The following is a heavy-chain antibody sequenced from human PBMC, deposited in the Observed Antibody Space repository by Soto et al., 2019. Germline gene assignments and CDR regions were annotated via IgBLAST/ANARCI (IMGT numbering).Heavy chain of an antibody. J-gene: IGHJ2*01. CDR2: IGTAGDT. V-gene: IGHV3-13*04. Sequence: EVQLVESGGGLVQPGGSLRLSCAASGFTFSSFDMHWVRQATGKGLEWVSAIGTAGDTYYPGSVKGRFTISRENAKNSLYLQMNSLRAGDTAVYYCARAQGIPRGYFDLWGRGTLVTVSS. D-gene: IGHD2-21*01. CDR1: GFTFSSFD. CDR3: ARAQGIPRGYFDL.